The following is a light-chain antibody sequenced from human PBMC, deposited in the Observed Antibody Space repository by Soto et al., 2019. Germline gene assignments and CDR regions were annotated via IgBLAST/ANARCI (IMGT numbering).Light chain of an antibody. J-gene: IGKJ5*01. V-gene: IGKV3-15*01. CDR1: QSVRSN. CDR3: QQYNTWPPIT. CDR2: GAS. Sequence: EIVMTQAPATLSVSPVERVTVSCSASQSVRSNLAWYQQKPGQAPRLLTYGASTRATGLPARFSGSGSGTDFTLTISSLQSEDFAVYYCQQYNTWPPITFGQGTQLDIK.